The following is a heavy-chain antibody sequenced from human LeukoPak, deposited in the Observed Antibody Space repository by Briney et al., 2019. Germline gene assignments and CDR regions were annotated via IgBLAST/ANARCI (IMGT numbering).Heavy chain of an antibody. CDR2: IYYSGST. V-gene: IGHV4-30-4*01. Sequence: PSETLSLTCTVSGGSISSGDYSWSWIRQPPGKGLEWIGYIYYSGSTYYNPSLKSRVTISVDTSKNQFSLKLSSVTAADTAVYYCASNLSEDAFDIWGQGTMVTVSS. J-gene: IGHJ3*02. CDR1: GGSISSGDYS. CDR3: ASNLSEDAFDI.